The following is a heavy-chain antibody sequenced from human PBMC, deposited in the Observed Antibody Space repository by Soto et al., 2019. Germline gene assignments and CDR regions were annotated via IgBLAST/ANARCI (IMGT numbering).Heavy chain of an antibody. CDR1: GASISSGASF. CDR2: IYYSVST. CDR3: ARDKGPDTYGQTRIRDYSYAMDV. D-gene: IGHD3-10*01. J-gene: IGHJ6*02. Sequence: QVQLQGSGPRLVKPSQTLSLPCSVSGASISSGASFWTWIRHHPGKGLEGIGYIYYSVSTSYTYQIPALQCRVTISVSTSKNLFSLRLTSVTAADTATYYCARDKGPDTYGQTRIRDYSYAMDVWGQGTTVIVSS. V-gene: IGHV4-31*03.